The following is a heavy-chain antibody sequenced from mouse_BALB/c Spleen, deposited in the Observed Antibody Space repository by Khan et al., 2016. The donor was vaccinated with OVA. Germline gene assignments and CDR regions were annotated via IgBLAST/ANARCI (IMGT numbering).Heavy chain of an antibody. CDR2: IYPGNSDT. CDR3: TRFGYLFAY. Sequence: EVQLQQSGTVLARPGTSVKMSCKASGYTFTSYWMHWVKQRPGQGLEWIDAIYPGNSDTSYNQKFKGKAKLTAVTSTSTAYMELSSLTNEDSAVYYCTRFGYLFAYWGQGLWSLSLQ. J-gene: IGHJ3*01. V-gene: IGHV1-5*01. D-gene: IGHD2-2*01. CDR1: GYTFTSYW.